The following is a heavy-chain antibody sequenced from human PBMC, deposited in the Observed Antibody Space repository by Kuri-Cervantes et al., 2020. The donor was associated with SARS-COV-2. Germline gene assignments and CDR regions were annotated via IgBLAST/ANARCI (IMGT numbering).Heavy chain of an antibody. J-gene: IGHJ5*02. D-gene: IGHD6-19*01. CDR1: GYTLTELS. CDR2: FDPEDGET. Sequence: ASVTVSCKVSGYTLTELSMHWVRQAPGKGLEWMGGFDPEDGETIYAQKFQGRVTMTEDTSTDTAYMELSSLRSEDTAVYYCATVPYSSGGYAIDPWGQGTLVTVSS. V-gene: IGHV1-24*01. CDR3: ATVPYSSGGYAIDP.